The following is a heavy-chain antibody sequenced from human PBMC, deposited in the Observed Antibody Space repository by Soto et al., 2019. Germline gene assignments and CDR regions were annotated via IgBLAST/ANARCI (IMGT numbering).Heavy chain of an antibody. CDR1: GYTFSAYG. D-gene: IGHD1-1*01. Sequence: QVELVQSGAEVKRPGASVKVSCKASGYTFSAYGLSWVRQAPGQGLEWLGWISSYNGNARYSQKLQGRVTKTADTSTNTGYMELTGLTSDDTAVYFCARTGPKTYYYYSLDVWGLGTTVTVSS. V-gene: IGHV1-18*01. CDR2: ISSYNGNA. CDR3: ARTGPKTYYYYSLDV. J-gene: IGHJ6*02.